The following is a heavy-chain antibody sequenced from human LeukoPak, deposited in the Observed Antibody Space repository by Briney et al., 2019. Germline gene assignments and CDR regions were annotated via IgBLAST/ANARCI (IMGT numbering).Heavy chain of an antibody. V-gene: IGHV3-30*02. D-gene: IGHD1-7*01. CDR1: GFTFSSYG. CDR2: IRYDGSNK. J-gene: IGHJ4*02. CDR3: ARAGNYRFDY. Sequence: GGSLRLSCAASGFTFSSYGMHWVRQAPGKGLEWVAFIRYDGSNKYYADSVKGRFTISRDNSKNTLYLQMNSLRAEDTAVYYCARAGNYRFDYWGQGTLVTVSS.